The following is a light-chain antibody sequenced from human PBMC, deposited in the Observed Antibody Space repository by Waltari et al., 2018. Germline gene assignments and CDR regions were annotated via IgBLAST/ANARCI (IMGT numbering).Light chain of an antibody. V-gene: IGLV3-21*02. CDR1: NIESKT. J-gene: IGLJ2*01. CDR3: QLWDSSSDVV. Sequence: SYVLTQPPSVSVAPGQTARSPCGGDNIESKTVHWYQQKPGQAPVLVVYDDNDRPSGIPARFSGSNSGNTATLTISRVEAGDEADYYCQLWDSSSDVVFGGGTKLTV. CDR2: DDN.